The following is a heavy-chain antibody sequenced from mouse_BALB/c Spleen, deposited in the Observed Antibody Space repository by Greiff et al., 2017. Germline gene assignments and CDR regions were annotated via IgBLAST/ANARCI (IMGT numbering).Heavy chain of an antibody. J-gene: IGHJ3*01. V-gene: IGHV1-7*01. CDR1: GYTFTSYW. CDR3: ARYRDYAPFAY. D-gene: IGHD2-4*01. CDR2: INPSTGYT. Sequence: QVQLQQSGAELAKPGASVKMSCKASGYTFTSYWMHWVKQRPGQGLEWIGYINPSTGYTEYNQKFKDKATLTADKSSSTAYMQLSSLTSEDSAVYYCARYRDYAPFAYWGQGTLVTVSA.